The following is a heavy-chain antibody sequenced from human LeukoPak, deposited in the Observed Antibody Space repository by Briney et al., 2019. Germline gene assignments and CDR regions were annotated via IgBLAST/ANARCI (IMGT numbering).Heavy chain of an antibody. Sequence: GGSLRLSCAASGFTFSSYSMNWVRQAPGKGLEWVSSISSSSSSIYYTDSLKGRFTISRDNAKNSLYLQMNSLRAEDTAVYYCARVAGLRNFDRNYYHYMDVWGKGTTVTISS. V-gene: IGHV3-21*01. CDR2: ISSSSSSI. CDR1: GFTFSSYS. J-gene: IGHJ6*03. CDR3: ARVAGLRNFDRNYYHYMDV. D-gene: IGHD3-9*01.